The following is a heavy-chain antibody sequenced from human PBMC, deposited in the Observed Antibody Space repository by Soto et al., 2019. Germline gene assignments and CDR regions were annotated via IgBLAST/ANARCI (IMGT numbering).Heavy chain of an antibody. Sequence: GGSLRLSCAASGFAFAGHAVSWVRQGPGKGLEWVSAISGVGGGTYYADSVKGRFTISRDDSKKILYLQMNSLRAEDTAVYYCAITQRGSSAHYYYGMDVWGQGTTVTVSS. CDR2: ISGVGGGT. J-gene: IGHJ6*02. CDR3: AITQRGSSAHYYYGMDV. D-gene: IGHD3-10*01. CDR1: GFAFAGHA. V-gene: IGHV3-23*01.